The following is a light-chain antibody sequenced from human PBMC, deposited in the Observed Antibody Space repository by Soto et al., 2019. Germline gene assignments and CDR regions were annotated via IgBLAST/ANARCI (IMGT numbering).Light chain of an antibody. CDR3: QQYNSFSYT. CDR1: QTISAW. J-gene: IGKJ2*01. V-gene: IGKV1-5*03. CDR2: KAS. Sequence: DIQMTQSPSTLSASVGDRVTITCRASQTISAWLAWYQQKPGKAPKVLIHKASPLASGVPSRFSGGGSGTELTLTISSLQPDDFATYYCQQYNSFSYTFGQGTKLEIK.